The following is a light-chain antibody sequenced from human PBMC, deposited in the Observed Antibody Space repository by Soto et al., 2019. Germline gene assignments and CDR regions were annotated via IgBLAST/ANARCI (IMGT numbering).Light chain of an antibody. J-gene: IGLJ2*01. CDR1: RSNIGSNP. CDR3: AAWDDSLNGVV. Sequence: QSALTQPPSASGTPGQRVTISCSGSRSNIGSNPVNWYQQFPGTAPKLLIYSNIQRPPGVPDRFSGSKSGTSASLAISGLQSEDEADYYCAAWDDSLNGVVFGGGTKLTVL. V-gene: IGLV1-44*01. CDR2: SNI.